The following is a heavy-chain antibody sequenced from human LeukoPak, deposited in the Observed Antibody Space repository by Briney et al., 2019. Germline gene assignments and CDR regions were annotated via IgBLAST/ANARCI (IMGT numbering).Heavy chain of an antibody. Sequence: GASVKVSCRASGYTFTGYYTHWVRQAPGQGLEWMGWINPNSGGTNYAQKFQGWVTMTRDTSISTAYMELSRLRSDDTAVYYCARGNYYDSSGLLPGLTFWGQGTLVTVSS. V-gene: IGHV1-2*04. CDR1: GYTFTGYY. J-gene: IGHJ4*02. CDR2: INPNSGGT. CDR3: ARGNYYDSSGLLPGLTF. D-gene: IGHD3-22*01.